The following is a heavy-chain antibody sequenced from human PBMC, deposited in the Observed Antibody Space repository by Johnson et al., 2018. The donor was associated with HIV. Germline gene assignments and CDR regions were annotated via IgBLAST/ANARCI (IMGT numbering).Heavy chain of an antibody. J-gene: IGHJ3*02. D-gene: IGHD6-19*01. CDR1: GFTFSSYD. CDR3: ARTTYSSPGAFDI. CDR2: IGTAGDT. V-gene: IGHV3-13*01. Sequence: VQLVESGGGLVQPGGSLRLSCAASGFTFSSYDMHWVRQATGKGLEWVSAIGTAGDTYYPGSVKGRFIISRDSSKNTLYLQMNSLRAGDTAVYYCARTTYSSPGAFDIWGQGTMVTVSS.